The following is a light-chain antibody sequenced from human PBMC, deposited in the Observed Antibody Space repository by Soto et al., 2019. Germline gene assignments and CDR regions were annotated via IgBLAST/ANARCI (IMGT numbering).Light chain of an antibody. V-gene: IGLV1-47*01. Sequence: QSVLTQPPSASGTPGQRVIISCSGSSSNIGSNYVFWYQQLPGTAPKVLIYRNNQRPSGVPDRFSGSKSGTSASLAISGLRSEDEADYYCAAWDDSLSGWVFGGGTKLTVL. CDR1: SSNIGSNY. CDR3: AAWDDSLSGWV. CDR2: RNN. J-gene: IGLJ3*02.